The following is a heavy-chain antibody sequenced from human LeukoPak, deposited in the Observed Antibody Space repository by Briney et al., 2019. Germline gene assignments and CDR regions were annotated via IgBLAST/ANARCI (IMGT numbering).Heavy chain of an antibody. CDR3: ARAFYDYYFDY. D-gene: IGHD5/OR15-5a*01. CDR1: GGSISSGGYS. J-gene: IGHJ4*02. CDR2: IYYSGST. V-gene: IGHV4-30-4*07. Sequence: SETLSLTCAVSGGSISSGGYSWSWIRQPPGKGLEWIGYIYYSGSTYYNPSLKSRVTISVDTSKNQFSLKLSSVTAADTAVYYCARAFYDYYFDYWGQGTLVTVSS.